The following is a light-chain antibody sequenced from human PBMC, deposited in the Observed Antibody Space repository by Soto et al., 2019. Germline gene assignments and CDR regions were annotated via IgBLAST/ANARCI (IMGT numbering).Light chain of an antibody. CDR2: YAS. V-gene: IGKV3-15*01. CDR1: QSVRNN. Sequence: EIMMTQSPATLSVSPGESATLSCRASQSVRNNLAWYQHKPGQAPRLRIYYASTRATGIPARFSGSGSGTEFTLTISSLQSEDFALYYCQQYNDWPPITFGQGTRLEIK. J-gene: IGKJ5*01. CDR3: QQYNDWPPIT.